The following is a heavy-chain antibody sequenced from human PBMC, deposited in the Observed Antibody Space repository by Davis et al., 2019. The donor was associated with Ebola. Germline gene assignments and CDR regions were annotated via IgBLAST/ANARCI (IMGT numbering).Heavy chain of an antibody. CDR1: GFTFYRYE. V-gene: IGHV3-49*04. CDR2: IRGKAYGGTT. D-gene: IGHD1-26*01. CDR3: ARVKSSWESGITAFDI. J-gene: IGHJ3*02. Sequence: GESLKISCAASGFTFYRYEMNWVRQAPGKGLEWVGFIRGKAYGGTTEYAASVRARFTIAREDSKNVAYLEMNSLKREDTAVYYCARVKSSWESGITAFDIWGQGTMVTVSS.